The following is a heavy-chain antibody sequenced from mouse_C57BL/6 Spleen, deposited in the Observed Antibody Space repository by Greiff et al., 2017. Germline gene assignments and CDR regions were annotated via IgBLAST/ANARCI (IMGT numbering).Heavy chain of an antibody. D-gene: IGHD2-4*01. V-gene: IGHV10-1*01. CDR2: IRSKSNNYAT. CDR3: VRERLYEYRAMDY. J-gene: IGHJ4*01. CDR1: GFSFNTYA. Sequence: EVQLVESGGGLVQPKGSLKLSCAASGFSFNTYAMNWVRQAPGKGLEWVARIRSKSNNYATYYADSVKDRFTISRDDSESMLYLQMNNLKTEDTARYYCVRERLYEYRAMDYWGQGTSVTVSS.